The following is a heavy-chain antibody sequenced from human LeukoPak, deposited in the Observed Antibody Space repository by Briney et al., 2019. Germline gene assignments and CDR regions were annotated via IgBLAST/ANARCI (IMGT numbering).Heavy chain of an antibody. V-gene: IGHV3-21*01. CDR1: GFTFSSYS. D-gene: IGHD3-22*01. Sequence: GVSVRLFCAASGFTFSSYSMNWVRQAPGKGLEWVLSISSSSSYIYYADSVKGRFTISRDNAKNSLYLQMNSLRAEDTAVYYCARDPGYYDSSGYLDYWGQGTLVTVSS. J-gene: IGHJ4*02. CDR2: ISSSSSYI. CDR3: ARDPGYYDSSGYLDY.